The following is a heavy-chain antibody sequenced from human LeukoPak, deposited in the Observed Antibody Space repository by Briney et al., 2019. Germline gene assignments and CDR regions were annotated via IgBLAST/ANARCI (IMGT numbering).Heavy chain of an antibody. D-gene: IGHD1/OR15-1a*01. V-gene: IGHV4-39*02. CDR3: TRAAGITGTSRDNWFDP. CDR1: GGSISGSSYY. CDR2: IYYSGST. J-gene: IGHJ5*02. Sequence: SETLSLTCTVSGGSISGSSYYWGWIRQPPGKGLEWIGSIYYSGSTYYNPSLKSRVTISVDTSKNQFSLRLNSVTATDTAVYYCTRAAGITGTSRDNWFDPWGQGTLVIVSS.